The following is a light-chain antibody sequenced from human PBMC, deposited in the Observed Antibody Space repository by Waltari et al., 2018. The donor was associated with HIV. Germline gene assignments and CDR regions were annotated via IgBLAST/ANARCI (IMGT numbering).Light chain of an antibody. CDR3: QQGRT. CDR2: DAS. J-gene: IGKJ2*01. CDR1: QGVGIY. Sequence: VLTQSPVTHSFPPVERATRSCRASQGVGIYLAWYQHKSGQPPRLLIYDASNRAADIPARFSGSGSGTHFTLTISSLDPEDFAVDYCQQGRTFGQGTKLEI. V-gene: IGKV3-11*01.